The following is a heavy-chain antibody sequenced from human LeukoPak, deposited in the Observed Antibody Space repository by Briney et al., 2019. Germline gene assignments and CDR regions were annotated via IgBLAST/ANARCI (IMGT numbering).Heavy chain of an antibody. D-gene: IGHD3-22*01. Sequence: PSETLSLTCIVSGSSISSYYWSWIRQPPGEGLEWIGYIYHTGSTKYNPSLKSRVTISVDTSKNQFSLKLSSVTAADTAVYYCARQYYYESSGFWYWGQGTLVTVSS. V-gene: IGHV4-59*01. CDR2: IYHTGST. J-gene: IGHJ4*02. CDR3: ARQYYYESSGFWY. CDR1: GSSISSYY.